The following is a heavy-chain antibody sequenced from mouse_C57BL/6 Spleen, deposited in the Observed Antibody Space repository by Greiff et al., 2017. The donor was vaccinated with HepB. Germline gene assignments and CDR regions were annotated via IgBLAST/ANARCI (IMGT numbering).Heavy chain of an antibody. CDR3: TRTRYYGSSYEGFAY. D-gene: IGHD1-1*01. J-gene: IGHJ3*01. V-gene: IGHV1-15*01. Sequence: VQLQQSGPELVKPGASVTLSCKASGYTFTDYEMHWVKQTPVHGLEWIGAIDPETGGTAYNQKFKGKAILTADKSSSTAYMELRSLTSEDSAVYYCTRTRYYGSSYEGFAYWGQGTLVTVSA. CDR1: GYTFTDYE. CDR2: IDPETGGT.